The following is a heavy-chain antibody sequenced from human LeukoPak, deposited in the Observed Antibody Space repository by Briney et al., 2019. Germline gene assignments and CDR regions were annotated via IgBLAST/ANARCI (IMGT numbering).Heavy chain of an antibody. Sequence: GGSLRLSCAAAGFTVISNDMTWVRQARGKGLEWVSVLYSDGNTKYADSVQGRFTISRDNSKNTLYLEMNSLSPDDTAVYYCARGVEPLAANTLAYWGQGTLVTVSS. CDR3: ARGVEPLAANTLAY. J-gene: IGHJ4*02. D-gene: IGHD1-14*01. CDR1: GFTVISND. CDR2: LYSDGNT. V-gene: IGHV3-53*01.